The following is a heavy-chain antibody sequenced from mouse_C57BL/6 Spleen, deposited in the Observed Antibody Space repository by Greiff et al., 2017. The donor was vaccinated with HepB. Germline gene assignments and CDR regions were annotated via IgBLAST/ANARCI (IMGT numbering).Heavy chain of an antibody. CDR3: ARRDGNYDY. J-gene: IGHJ2*01. Sequence: QVQLQQSGAELVMPGASVKLSCKASGYTFTSYWMHWVKQRPGQGLEWIGEIDPSDSYPNYNQKFKGKSTLTVDKSSSTAYMQLSSLTSEDSAVYYCARRDGNYDYWGQGTTLTVSS. D-gene: IGHD2-1*01. V-gene: IGHV1-69*01. CDR2: IDPSDSYP. CDR1: GYTFTSYW.